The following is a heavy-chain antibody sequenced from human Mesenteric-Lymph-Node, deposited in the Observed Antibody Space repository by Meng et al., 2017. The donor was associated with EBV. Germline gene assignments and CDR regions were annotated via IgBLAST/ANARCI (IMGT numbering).Heavy chain of an antibody. V-gene: IGHV3-15*01. CDR3: VHTLFGVVIPDY. CDR2: IKSKTDGGTT. Sequence: EVQLVESGGDFVKPGXXXXLSCAASGFTFSNAWMNWVRQAPGKGLEWVGRIKSKTDGGTTDYAAPVKGRFTISRDDSKNTLYLQMHSLKTEDTAVYYCVHTLFGVVIPDYWGQGTLVTVSS. D-gene: IGHD3-3*01. CDR1: GFTFSNAW. J-gene: IGHJ4*02.